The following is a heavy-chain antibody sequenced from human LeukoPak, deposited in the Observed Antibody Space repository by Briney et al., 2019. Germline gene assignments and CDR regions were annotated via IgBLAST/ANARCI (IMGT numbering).Heavy chain of an antibody. CDR2: ISAYNGNT. Sequence: ASVKVSCKASGYTFTSYGISWVRQAPGQGLEWMGWISAYNGNTNYAQKLQGRVTMTTDTSTSTAYMEPRSLRSDDTAVYYCARISGSYFPPRYYFDYCGQGTLVTVSS. D-gene: IGHD1-26*01. CDR3: ARISGSYFPPRYYFDY. V-gene: IGHV1-18*01. J-gene: IGHJ4*02. CDR1: GYTFTSYG.